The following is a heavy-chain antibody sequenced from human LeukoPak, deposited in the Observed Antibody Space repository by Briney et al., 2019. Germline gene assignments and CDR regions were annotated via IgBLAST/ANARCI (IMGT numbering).Heavy chain of an antibody. CDR2: IIPIFGTA. CDR3: ARYCSSTSCYGGFDY. Sequence: SVKVSCKASGGTFSSYAISWVRQAPGQGLEWMGGIIPIFGTANYAQKFQGRVTITADESTSTAYMELGSLRSEDTAVYYCARYCSSTSCYGGFDYWGQGTLVTVSS. J-gene: IGHJ4*02. CDR1: GGTFSSYA. V-gene: IGHV1-69*13. D-gene: IGHD2-2*01.